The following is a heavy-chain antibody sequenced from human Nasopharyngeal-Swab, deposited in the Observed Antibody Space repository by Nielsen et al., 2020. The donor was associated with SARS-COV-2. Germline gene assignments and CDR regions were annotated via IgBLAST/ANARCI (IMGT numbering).Heavy chain of an antibody. D-gene: IGHD6-19*01. V-gene: IGHV3-30-3*01. CDR1: GFTFSSYA. CDR2: ISYDGSNK. CDR3: ARDASGWYIDY. J-gene: IGHJ4*02. Sequence: GESLKISCAASGFTFSSYAMHWVRQAPGKGLEWVAVISYDGSNKYYAGSVKGRFTISRDNSKNTLYLQMNSLRAEDTAVYYCARDASGWYIDYWGQGTLVTVSS.